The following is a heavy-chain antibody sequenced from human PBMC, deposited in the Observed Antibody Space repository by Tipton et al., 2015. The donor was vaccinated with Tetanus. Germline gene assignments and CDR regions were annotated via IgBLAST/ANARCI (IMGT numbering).Heavy chain of an antibody. J-gene: IGHJ6*02. Sequence: TLSLTCTVSGGSIISYYWSWIRQPPGKGLEWIGYIYYSGSTNYNPSLKSRVTISVDTSKNQFSLKLSSVTAADTAVYYCARVRTWRDGMDVWGQGTTVTVSS. D-gene: IGHD1-14*01. V-gene: IGHV4-59*01. CDR2: IYYSGST. CDR1: GGSIISYY. CDR3: ARVRTWRDGMDV.